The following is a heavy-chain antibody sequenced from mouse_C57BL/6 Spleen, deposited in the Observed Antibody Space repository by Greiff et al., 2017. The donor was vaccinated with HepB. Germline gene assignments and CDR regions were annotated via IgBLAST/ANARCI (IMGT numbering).Heavy chain of an antibody. D-gene: IGHD1-3*01. V-gene: IGHV1-81*01. CDR2: IYPRSGNT. Sequence: VKLVESGAELARPGASVKLSCKASGYTFTSYGISWVKQRTGQGLEWIGEIYPRSGNTYYNEKFKGKATLTADKSSSTAYMELRSLTSEDSAVYFCARSGGLKDYAMDYWGQGTSVTVSS. CDR1: GYTFTSYG. J-gene: IGHJ4*01. CDR3: ARSGGLKDYAMDY.